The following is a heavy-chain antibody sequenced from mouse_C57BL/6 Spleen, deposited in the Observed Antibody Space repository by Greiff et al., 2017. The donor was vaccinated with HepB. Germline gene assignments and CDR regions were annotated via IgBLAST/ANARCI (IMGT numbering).Heavy chain of an antibody. J-gene: IGHJ2*01. CDR2: ISGGGGNN. Sequence: EVKLVESGGGLVKPGGSLKLSCAASGFTFSSYTMSWVRQTPEKRLEWVATISGGGGNNYYPDSVKGLFTISRDNAKNTLYLQMSSLRSEDTALYYCARRGSYYYYFDYWGQGTTLTVSS. V-gene: IGHV5-9*01. CDR3: ARRGSYYYYFDY. D-gene: IGHD2-12*01. CDR1: GFTFSSYT.